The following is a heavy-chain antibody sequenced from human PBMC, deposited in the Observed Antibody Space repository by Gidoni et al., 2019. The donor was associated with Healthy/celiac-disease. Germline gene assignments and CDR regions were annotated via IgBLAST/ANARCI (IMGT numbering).Heavy chain of an antibody. CDR2: IYYSGST. CDR1: GGSISSGGYY. J-gene: IGHJ6*02. CDR3: ARAPLWFGESVYGMDV. D-gene: IGHD3-10*01. V-gene: IGHV4-31*01. Sequence: QVQLQESGPGLVKPSQTLSLTCTVSGGSISSGGYYWSWIRQHPGKGLEWIGYIYYSGSTYYNPSLKSLVTISVDTSKNQFSLKLSSVTAADTAVYYCARAPLWFGESVYGMDVWGQGTTVTVSS.